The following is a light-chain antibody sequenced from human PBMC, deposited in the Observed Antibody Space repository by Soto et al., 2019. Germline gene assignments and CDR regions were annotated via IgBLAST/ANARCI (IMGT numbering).Light chain of an antibody. CDR3: QQYGSSPPYT. Sequence: EIVLTQSPATLSLSPGERATLSCRASQSVSSYLAWYQQKPGQAPRLLIYDASNRATGIPARFSGSGSGTDFTLTISRLEPEDFALYYCQQYGSSPPYTFGQGTKVDIK. CDR1: QSVSSY. V-gene: IGKV3-11*01. CDR2: DAS. J-gene: IGKJ2*01.